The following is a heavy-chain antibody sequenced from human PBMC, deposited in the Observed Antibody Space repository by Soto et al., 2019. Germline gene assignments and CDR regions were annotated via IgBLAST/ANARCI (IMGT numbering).Heavy chain of an antibody. CDR1: GFTFSSYG. CDR3: AKDQGQWLPDYYGMDV. CDR2: ISYDGSNK. Sequence: PGGSLRLSCAASGFTFSSYGMHWVRQAPGKGLEWVAVISYDGSNKYYADSAKGRFTISRDNSKNTLYLQMNSLRAEDTAVYYCAKDQGQWLPDYYGMDVWXQGTTVTVSS. V-gene: IGHV3-30*18. D-gene: IGHD6-19*01. J-gene: IGHJ6*02.